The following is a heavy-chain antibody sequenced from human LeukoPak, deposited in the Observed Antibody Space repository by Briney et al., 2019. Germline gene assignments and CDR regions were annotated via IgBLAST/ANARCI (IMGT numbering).Heavy chain of an antibody. D-gene: IGHD3-10*01. Sequence: GGSLRLSCAASGFTFSSYLMSWVRQAPGKGLEWVANIKQDGSEKYYVDSVKGRFTISRDNAKNSLYLQMNSLRAEDTAVYYCARYDYGSGSYDYWGQGTLVTVSS. CDR3: ARYDYGSGSYDY. V-gene: IGHV3-7*04. CDR1: GFTFSSYL. J-gene: IGHJ4*02. CDR2: IKQDGSEK.